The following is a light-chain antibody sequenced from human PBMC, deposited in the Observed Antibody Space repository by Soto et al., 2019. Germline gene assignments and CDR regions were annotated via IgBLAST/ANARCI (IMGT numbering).Light chain of an antibody. CDR1: QIIRTY. V-gene: IGKV1-39*01. CDR3: QQGYSTLPYT. Sequence: DIQMTQSPSSLSASVGGRVTITCRSSQIIRTYLNWYQQKPGKAPKLLIYSACTLQSGVPSRFSGSGSGANFSLTISSLQPEDFATYYCQQGYSTLPYTFGQGTKVEI. J-gene: IGKJ2*01. CDR2: SAC.